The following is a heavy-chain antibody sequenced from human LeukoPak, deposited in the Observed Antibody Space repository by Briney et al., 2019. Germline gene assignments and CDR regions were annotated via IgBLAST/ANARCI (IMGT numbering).Heavy chain of an antibody. J-gene: IGHJ4*02. V-gene: IGHV1-69*13. D-gene: IGHD3-22*01. Sequence: SVKVSCKASGGTFSSYAISWVRQAPGQGLEWMGGIIPIFGTANYAQKFQGRVTITADESTSTAYMELSSLRSEDTAVYYCARLAAEYYYDSSGYSGGYFDYWGQGTLVIVSS. CDR3: ARLAAEYYYDSSGYSGGYFDY. CDR2: IIPIFGTA. CDR1: GGTFSSYA.